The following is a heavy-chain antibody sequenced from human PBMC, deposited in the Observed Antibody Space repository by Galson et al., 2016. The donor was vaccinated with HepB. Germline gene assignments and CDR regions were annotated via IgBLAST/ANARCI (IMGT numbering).Heavy chain of an antibody. Sequence: LSLTCTVSGGSISSRSFCWGWIRQPPGKGLEWIGSIYYNGNTYYNPSLKSRVSMSIDTSKTQFSLKMSSVTAADTALYYCARQDDDYGKWFDPWGQGALVTVSS. CDR2: IYYNGNT. J-gene: IGHJ5*02. V-gene: IGHV4-39*01. D-gene: IGHD4-17*01. CDR3: ARQDDDYGKWFDP. CDR1: GGSISSRSFC.